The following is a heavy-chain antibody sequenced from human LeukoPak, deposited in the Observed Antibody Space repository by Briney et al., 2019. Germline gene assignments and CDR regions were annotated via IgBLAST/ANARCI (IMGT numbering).Heavy chain of an antibody. D-gene: IGHD4-23*01. V-gene: IGHV4-34*01. CDR1: GGSFSGYY. CDR2: INHSGST. J-gene: IGHJ5*02. Sequence: SETLSLTCAVYGGSFSGYYWSWIRQPPGKGLEWIGEINHSGSTNYNPSLKSRVTISVDTSKNQFSLKLSPVTAADTAVYYCARVSRWDHFEWFDPWGQGTLVTVSS. CDR3: ARVSRWDHFEWFDP.